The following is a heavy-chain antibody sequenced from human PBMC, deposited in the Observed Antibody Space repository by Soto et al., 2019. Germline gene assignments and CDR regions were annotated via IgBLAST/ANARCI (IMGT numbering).Heavy chain of an antibody. D-gene: IGHD6-13*01. Sequence: EASVKVSCKASGYTFTSYDINWVRQATGQGLEWMGWMNPNSGNAGYAQKFQGRVTMTRNTSISTAYMELSSLRSEDTAVYYCARCIAAAGTSDCWGRGTLVAVSS. J-gene: IGHJ4*02. CDR2: MNPNSGNA. CDR1: GYTFTSYD. CDR3: ARCIAAAGTSDC. V-gene: IGHV1-8*01.